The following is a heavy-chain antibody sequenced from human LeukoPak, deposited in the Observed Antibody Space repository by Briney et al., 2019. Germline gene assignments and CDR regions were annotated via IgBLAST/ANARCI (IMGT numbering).Heavy chain of an antibody. CDR2: FDPEDGET. CDR3: AMAFWDPGYSYGFFDY. V-gene: IGHV1-24*01. D-gene: IGHD5-18*01. CDR1: GYTLTELS. Sequence: GASVKVSCKVSGYTLTELSMHWVRQAPGKGLEWMGGFDPEDGETIYAQKFQGRVTMTEDTSTDTAHMELSSLRSEDTAVYYCAMAFWDPGYSYGFFDYWGQGTLVTVSS. J-gene: IGHJ4*02.